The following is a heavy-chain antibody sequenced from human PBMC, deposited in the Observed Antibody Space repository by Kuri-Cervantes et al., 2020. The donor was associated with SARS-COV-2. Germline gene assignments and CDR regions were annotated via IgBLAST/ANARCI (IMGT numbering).Heavy chain of an antibody. V-gene: IGHV1-18*04. CDR1: GYTFTSYG. J-gene: IGHJ5*02. CDR2: ISAYNGNT. CDR3: ARVSRAKRYYDSSGYYYPWFDP. Sequence: ASVKVSCKASGYTFTSYGISWVRQAPGQGLEWMGWISAYNGNTNYAQKLHGRVTMTTDTSTSTAYMELRSLRSDDTAVYYCARVSRAKRYYDSSGYYYPWFDPWGQGTLVTVSS. D-gene: IGHD3-22*01.